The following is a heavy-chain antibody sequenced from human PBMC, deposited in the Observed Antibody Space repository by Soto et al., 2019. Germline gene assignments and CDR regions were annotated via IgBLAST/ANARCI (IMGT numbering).Heavy chain of an antibody. CDR1: GFAFSSYP. CDR3: AREAPAYYFDH. CDR2: ISYDGSNK. V-gene: IGHV3-30-3*01. J-gene: IGHJ4*02. Sequence: VGSLRLSCAASGFAFSSYPIHWVRQAPGNGLEWVAAISYDGSNKYYADSVKGRFTISRDNSKSTLYLQMNSLSSEDTAVYYCAREAPAYYFDHWGQGTLVTVSS.